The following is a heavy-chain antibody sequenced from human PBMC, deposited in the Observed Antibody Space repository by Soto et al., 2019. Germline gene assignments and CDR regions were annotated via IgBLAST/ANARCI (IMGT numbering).Heavy chain of an antibody. CDR2: IIPIFGTA. V-gene: IGHV1-69*01. J-gene: IGHJ5*02. CDR3: ARDNYDFWSGPTNPRGWFDP. Sequence: QVQLVQSGAEVKKPGSSVKVSCKASGGTFSSYAISWVRQAPGQGLEWMGGIIPIFGTANYAQKFQGRVTITADESTSTAYMELSSLRSEDTAVYYCARDNYDFWSGPTNPRGWFDPWGQGTLVTVSS. D-gene: IGHD3-3*01. CDR1: GGTFSSYA.